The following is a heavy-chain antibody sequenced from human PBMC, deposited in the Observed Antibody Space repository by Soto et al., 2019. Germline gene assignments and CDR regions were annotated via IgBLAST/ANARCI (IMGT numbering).Heavy chain of an antibody. Sequence: SETLSLTCTVSGGSISNRSYYWGWIRQPPGKGLEWIGSIYYSGSTYFNPSLKSRITISVDTSNNQFFLTLSSVTAPDTAVYYCASHDYNNYGQRIDSWVQGNLVTVSS. V-gene: IGHV4-39*01. J-gene: IGHJ4*02. CDR2: IYYSGST. D-gene: IGHD4-4*01. CDR1: GGSISNRSYY. CDR3: ASHDYNNYGQRIDS.